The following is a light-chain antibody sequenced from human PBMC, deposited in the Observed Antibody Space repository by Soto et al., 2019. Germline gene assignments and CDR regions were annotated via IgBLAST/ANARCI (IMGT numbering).Light chain of an antibody. Sequence: QSVLTQPPSVSATPGQKVTISCSGSSSNIGNNYVSWYQQLPGTAPKLLIYEDNKRPSGIPDRFSGSKSGTSATLGITGLQTGDEADYYCGTWDSSLRVVVFGGGTQLTVL. CDR2: EDN. CDR1: SSNIGNNY. CDR3: GTWDSSLRVVV. V-gene: IGLV1-51*02. J-gene: IGLJ7*01.